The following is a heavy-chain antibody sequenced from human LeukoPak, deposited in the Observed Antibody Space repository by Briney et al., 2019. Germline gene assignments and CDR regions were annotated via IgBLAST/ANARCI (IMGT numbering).Heavy chain of an antibody. V-gene: IGHV3-15*01. CDR2: IKSKTDGGTT. CDR3: ARDFYVGPVLARYFDY. CDR1: GFTFSNAW. Sequence: PGGSLRLSCAASGFTFSNAWLSWVRQAPGKGLEWVGRIKSKTDGGTTDYAAPVKGRFTISRDDSKNTLYLQMNSLKTEDTAVYYCARDFYVGPVLARYFDYWGQGTLVTVSS. J-gene: IGHJ4*02. D-gene: IGHD2-8*02.